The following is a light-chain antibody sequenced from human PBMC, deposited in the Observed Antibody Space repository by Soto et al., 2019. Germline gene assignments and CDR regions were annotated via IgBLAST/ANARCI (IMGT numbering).Light chain of an antibody. J-gene: IGKJ5*01. CDR1: QSLLHIPGETF. Sequence: DVVMTQTPLAVSVTPGQPASISCKTSQSLLHIPGETFLFWYLQTPGQSPQLLIYEVSTRVSGVPARFSGSGSGTDFTLEISRVETDDVGIYYCMQSTHLPPTFGQGTRLGIE. V-gene: IGKV2-29*03. CDR3: MQSTHLPPT. CDR2: EVS.